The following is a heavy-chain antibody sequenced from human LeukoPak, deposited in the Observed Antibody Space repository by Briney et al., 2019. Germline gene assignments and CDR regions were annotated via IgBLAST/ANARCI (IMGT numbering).Heavy chain of an antibody. V-gene: IGHV3-30*02. CDR3: AKDGVILAPGVYWYMDV. Sequence: GGSLRLSCVGSTFTFSDYGMHWVRQAPGKGLEWVAFIRNDGAKTYYADSAKGRFTISRDNPRNTLYLQMNSLTAEDTAVFYCAKDGVILAPGVYWYMDVWGRGTTVTVS. CDR1: TFTFSDYG. J-gene: IGHJ6*03. CDR2: IRNDGAKT. D-gene: IGHD3-16*02.